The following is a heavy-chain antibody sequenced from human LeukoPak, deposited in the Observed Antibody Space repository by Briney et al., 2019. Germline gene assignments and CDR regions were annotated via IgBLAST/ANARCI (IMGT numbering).Heavy chain of an antibody. CDR2: LSSSGGIT. CDR1: GFTFSTYA. D-gene: IGHD3-10*02. Sequence: GGSLRLSCAASGFTFSTYAMSWVRQAPGKGLEWVSALSSSGGITYYEDSMKGRFTISRDNSKNTLYLQSNSLTAEDTAFYYSAKEVNDFVREYWGQGTLVTISS. CDR3: AKEVNDFVREY. J-gene: IGHJ4*02. V-gene: IGHV3-23*01.